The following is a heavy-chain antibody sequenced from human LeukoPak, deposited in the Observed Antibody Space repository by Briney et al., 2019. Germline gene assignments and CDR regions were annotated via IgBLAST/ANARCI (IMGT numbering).Heavy chain of an antibody. J-gene: IGHJ4*02. D-gene: IGHD5-18*01. V-gene: IGHV4-38-2*02. CDR1: GYSISSGYY. CDR3: ARDSDHTSMLFKGFDY. CDR2: IHQGGST. Sequence: SETLSLTCTVSGYSISSGYYWGWIRQPPGKGLEWIGNIHQGGSTYYNPSVKSRVSISMDTSKNQFSLKLNSVTAADTAVYYCARDSDHTSMLFKGFDYWGQGTLVTVSS.